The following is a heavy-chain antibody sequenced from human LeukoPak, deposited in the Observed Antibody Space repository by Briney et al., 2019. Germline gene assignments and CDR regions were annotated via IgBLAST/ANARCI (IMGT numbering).Heavy chain of an antibody. CDR1: GHTFTSYD. CDR3: ARSLSGYSYGDFDY. D-gene: IGHD5-18*01. J-gene: IGHJ4*02. V-gene: IGHV1-8*01. Sequence: AASVKVSCKASGHTFTSYDINWVRQATGQGLELMGWMNPNSGNTGYAQKFQGRGTMTRNTSISTAYMELSSLRSEDTAVYYCARSLSGYSYGDFDYWGQGTLVTVSS. CDR2: MNPNSGNT.